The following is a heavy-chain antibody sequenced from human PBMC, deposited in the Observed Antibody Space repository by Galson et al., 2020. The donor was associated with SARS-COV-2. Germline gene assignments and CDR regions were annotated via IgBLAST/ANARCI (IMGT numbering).Heavy chain of an antibody. CDR3: VRLGLAARRGYYYYGMDV. Sequence: ASVKVSCKASGYTFTSYYMHWVRQAPGQGLEWMGIINPSGGSTSYAQKFQGRVTMTRDTSTSTVYMELSSLRSEDTAVYYCVRLGLAARRGYYYYGMDVWGQGTTVTVSS. CDR1: GYTFTSYY. CDR2: INPSGGST. V-gene: IGHV1-46*01. J-gene: IGHJ6*02. D-gene: IGHD6-6*01.